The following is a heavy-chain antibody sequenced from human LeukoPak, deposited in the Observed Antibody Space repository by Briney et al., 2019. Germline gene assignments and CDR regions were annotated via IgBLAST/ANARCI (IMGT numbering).Heavy chain of an antibody. CDR3: ARLDCGGDCYVDY. Sequence: SETLSLTCTVSGASFTSNYWSWIRQPPGKGLEWIGYIYYSGTTTYNPSLERRVTMSVDMSKTQFSLRLNSVTATDTDVYYCARLDCGGDCYVDYWGQGTLVTVSS. CDR1: GASFTSNY. D-gene: IGHD2-21*02. CDR2: IYYSGTT. V-gene: IGHV4-59*08. J-gene: IGHJ4*02.